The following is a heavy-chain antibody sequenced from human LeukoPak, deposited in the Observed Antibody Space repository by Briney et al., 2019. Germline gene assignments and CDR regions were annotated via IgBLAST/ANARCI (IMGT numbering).Heavy chain of an antibody. Sequence: SETLSLTCTVSGGSISSYYWSWIRQPPGKGLEWIGYICTSGSTNYNPSLKSRVTISVDTSKNQFSLKLSSVTAADTAVYYCARHIAALATVVTYDAFDIWGQGTMVTVSS. CDR1: GGSISSYY. D-gene: IGHD4-23*01. CDR3: ARHIAALATVVTYDAFDI. J-gene: IGHJ3*02. CDR2: ICTSGST. V-gene: IGHV4-4*09.